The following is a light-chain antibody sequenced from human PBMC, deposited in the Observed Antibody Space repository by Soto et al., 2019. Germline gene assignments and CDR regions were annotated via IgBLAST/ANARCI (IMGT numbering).Light chain of an antibody. V-gene: IGKV1-39*01. CDR1: QSISTY. Sequence: DIQLTQSPSPLSASVGDRVAITCLASQSISTYLNWYQQKPGKAPKVLIYAASNLQSGVPPRFSGSGSGTDFTLTISSLQPEDFATYYCQQSYSTPPITFGQGTRLEIK. J-gene: IGKJ5*01. CDR2: AAS. CDR3: QQSYSTPPIT.